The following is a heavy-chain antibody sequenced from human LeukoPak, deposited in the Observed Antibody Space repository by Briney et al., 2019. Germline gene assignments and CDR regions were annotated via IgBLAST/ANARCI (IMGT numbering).Heavy chain of an antibody. CDR2: ISSSGSTI. D-gene: IGHD5-12*01. J-gene: IGHJ4*02. CDR3: ARESGSGYDDYFDY. CDR1: RFTFSSYE. V-gene: IGHV3-48*03. Sequence: PGGSLRLSCAASRFTFSSYEMNWVRQAPGKGLEWVSYISSSGSTIYYADSVKGRFTISRDNAKNSLYLQMNSLRAEDTAVYYCARESGSGYDDYFDYWGQGTLVTVSS.